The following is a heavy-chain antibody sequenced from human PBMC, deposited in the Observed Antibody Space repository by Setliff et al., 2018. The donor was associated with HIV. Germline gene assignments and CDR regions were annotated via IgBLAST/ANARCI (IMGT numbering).Heavy chain of an antibody. V-gene: IGHV1-69*10. Sequence: SVKVSCKASGNTFSSYGITWVRQAPGQGLEWMGGTTPLLGIANYAQKFQGRVTITADESTSTAYMELSSLRSEDTAVYYCARLSGGMVPNHWGPGTLVTVSS. CDR3: ARLSGGMVPNH. CDR1: GNTFSSYG. J-gene: IGHJ5*02. CDR2: TTPLLGIA. D-gene: IGHD3-10*01.